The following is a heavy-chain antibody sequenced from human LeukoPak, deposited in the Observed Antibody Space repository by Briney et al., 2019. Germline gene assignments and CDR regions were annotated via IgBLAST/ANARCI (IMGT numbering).Heavy chain of an antibody. CDR2: IRGSGGSM. CDR3: ARDTFNY. Sequence: PGGSLRLSCAASGFSFSNYDMSWVRQAPGKGLEWVSAIRGSGGSMFYADSVKGRFTISRDNSKNTLYLQMNSLRVEDTAVYYCARDTFNYWGQGTLVSVSS. V-gene: IGHV3-23*01. CDR1: GFSFSNYD. J-gene: IGHJ4*02.